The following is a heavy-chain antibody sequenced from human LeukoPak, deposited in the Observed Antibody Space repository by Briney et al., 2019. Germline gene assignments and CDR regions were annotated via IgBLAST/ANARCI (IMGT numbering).Heavy chain of an antibody. J-gene: IGHJ4*02. D-gene: IGHD6-19*01. CDR1: GFTFSSYA. CDR2: ISGSGGST. CDR3: AKDPWGGAVAGTVFDD. V-gene: IGHV3-23*01. Sequence: PGGSLRLSCAASGFTFSSYAMSWVRQAPGKGLEWVSGISGSGGSTKYADSVKGRFTISRDNSKNTLYLQMNTVRAEDTAVYYCAKDPWGGAVAGTVFDDWGQGTLVTVSS.